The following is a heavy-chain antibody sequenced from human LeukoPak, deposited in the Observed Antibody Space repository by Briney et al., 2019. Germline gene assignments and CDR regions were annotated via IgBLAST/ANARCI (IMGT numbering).Heavy chain of an antibody. Sequence: GRSLRLSCATSGFTFRNYGMHWVRQAPGKGLEWVAIIYYDGSNQYYADSVKGRFTISRDNSKNTLYLQLNSLRAEDTAMYYCARDRGQSYFDYWGQGTLVTASS. V-gene: IGHV3-33*01. CDR3: ARDRGQSYFDY. D-gene: IGHD3-10*01. J-gene: IGHJ4*02. CDR2: IYYDGSNQ. CDR1: GFTFRNYG.